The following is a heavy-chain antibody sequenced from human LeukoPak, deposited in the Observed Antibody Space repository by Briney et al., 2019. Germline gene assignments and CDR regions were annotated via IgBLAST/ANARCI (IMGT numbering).Heavy chain of an antibody. D-gene: IGHD6-19*01. Sequence: PGGSLRLSCAASGFTVSSNYMSWVRQAPGKGLEWVSVIHSGGTTYYADSVKGRFTISRDNSKNTLYLHMSSLRAEDTAVYYCARELSSSAAGTSGVPDYWGQGTLVTVSS. CDR1: GFTVSSNY. V-gene: IGHV3-53*01. CDR2: IHSGGTT. J-gene: IGHJ4*02. CDR3: ARELSSSAAGTSGVPDY.